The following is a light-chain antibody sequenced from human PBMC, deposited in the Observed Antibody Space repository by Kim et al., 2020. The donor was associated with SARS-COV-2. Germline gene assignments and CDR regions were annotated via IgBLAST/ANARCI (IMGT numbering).Light chain of an antibody. CDR1: QSVSSY. CDR3: LQRKACPVT. V-gene: IGKV3-11*01. J-gene: IGKJ1*01. CDR2: DAS. Sequence: EIALTQSPATLSLSPGERATLSCRASQSVSSYLAWYQHRPGQAPRLLISDASNRATGIPARFSGSGSGTDFTLSISSLEPEDFAVYYCLQRKACPVTFGQGTKVDI.